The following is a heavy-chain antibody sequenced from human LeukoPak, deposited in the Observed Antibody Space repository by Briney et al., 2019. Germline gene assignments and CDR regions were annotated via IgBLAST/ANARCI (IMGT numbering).Heavy chain of an antibody. V-gene: IGHV4-39*01. CDR2: IYYNDNT. J-gene: IGHJ5*02. CDR3: ARALHYYDSSGYYYRFRFDP. Sequence: PSETLSLTCTVSGGSISSSYFWGWIRQPPGKGLEWIGSIYYNDNTYYNPSLKSRVTISVDTSKNQFSLKLSSVTAADTAVYYCARALHYYDSSGYYYRFRFDPWGQGTLVTVSS. D-gene: IGHD3-22*01. CDR1: GGSISSSYF.